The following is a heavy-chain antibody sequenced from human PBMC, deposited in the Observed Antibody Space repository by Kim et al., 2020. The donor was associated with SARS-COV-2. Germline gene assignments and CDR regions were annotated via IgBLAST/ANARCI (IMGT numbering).Heavy chain of an antibody. Sequence: SETLSLTCTVSGGSISSYYWSWIRQPPGKGLEWIGYIYYSGSTNYNPSLKSRVTISVDTSKNQFSLKLSSVTAADTAVYYCAGHSSGWYAVNYYYGMDVWGQGTTVTVSS. D-gene: IGHD6-19*01. CDR2: IYYSGST. V-gene: IGHV4-59*13. J-gene: IGHJ6*02. CDR1: GGSISSYY. CDR3: AGHSSGWYAVNYYYGMDV.